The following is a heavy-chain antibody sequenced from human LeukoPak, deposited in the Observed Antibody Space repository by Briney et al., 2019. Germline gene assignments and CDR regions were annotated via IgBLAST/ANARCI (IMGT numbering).Heavy chain of an antibody. CDR2: IYSAGST. CDR1: GFTVSSNY. V-gene: IGHV3-53*01. D-gene: IGHD5-18*01. CDR3: ARDHVGYTYDYDAFDI. J-gene: IGHJ3*02. Sequence: GGSLRLSCAASGFTVSSNYMSWVRQAPGKGLEWVSVIYSAGSTYYADSVKGRFTIARDNYKNTVYLQMNSLRAEDTGVYYCARDHVGYTYDYDAFDIWGQGTMVTVSS.